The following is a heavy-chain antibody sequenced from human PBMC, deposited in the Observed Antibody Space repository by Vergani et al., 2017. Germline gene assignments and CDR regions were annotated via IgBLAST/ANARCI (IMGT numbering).Heavy chain of an antibody. D-gene: IGHD3-9*01. CDR3: ARGDYGIVTGYRY. V-gene: IGHV1-46*03. Sequence: QVQVVQSGAEVKKSGASGKVSCKTSGYTFSNYYMHWVRQAPGQGLEWMGIINPSGGHTNYAQKFQGRVTMTRDTSTSTVYMELSSLRSEDTAIYYCARGDYGIVTGYRYWGQGTLVTDSA. CDR1: GYTFSNYY. J-gene: IGHJ4*02. CDR2: INPSGGHT.